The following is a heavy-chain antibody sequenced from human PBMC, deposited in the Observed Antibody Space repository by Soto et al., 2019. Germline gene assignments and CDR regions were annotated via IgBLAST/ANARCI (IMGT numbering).Heavy chain of an antibody. Sequence: GGSLRLSCAGSGFTLTRSAVSWVRQAPGKGLEWVSTISGSDGKTFYADSVKDRFSISRDTSQSTLYLQMNSLRADDTAMYYCARWSYLDYWGQGTRVTVSS. CDR2: ISGSDGKT. CDR3: ARWSYLDY. CDR1: GFTLTRSA. V-gene: IGHV3-23*01. D-gene: IGHD3-3*01. J-gene: IGHJ4*02.